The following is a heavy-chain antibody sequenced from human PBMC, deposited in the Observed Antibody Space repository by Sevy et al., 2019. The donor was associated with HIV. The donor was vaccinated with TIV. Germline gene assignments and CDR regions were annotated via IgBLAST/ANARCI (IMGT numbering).Heavy chain of an antibody. CDR3: VRRVTAAIYYFDY. V-gene: IGHV4-38-2*02. CDR2: FYLGGST. D-gene: IGHD2-2*01. Sequence: LSETLSLTCTVSGYSISSGYYWGWIRQSPGKGLEWIGSFYLGGSTYYNPSLKSRVTISPDSSKNQFSLKLNSVTAADTAVYFCVRRVTAAIYYFDYWGQGTLVTVS. J-gene: IGHJ4*02. CDR1: GYSISSGYY.